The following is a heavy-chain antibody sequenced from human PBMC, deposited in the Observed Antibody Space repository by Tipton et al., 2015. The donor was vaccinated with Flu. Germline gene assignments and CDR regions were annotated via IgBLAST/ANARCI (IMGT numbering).Heavy chain of an antibody. Sequence: QMQLVQSGAEVKKPGASVKVSCKASGYTFTNYGINWVRQAPGQGLEWMGWISIYNGDTTYAQNLQGRVTMTTDISTRTAYMELRSLRSDDTAVYFCARDLRGGTTGNVRAYYYGMDIWGQGTTVTVSS. CDR2: ISIYNGDT. J-gene: IGHJ6*02. D-gene: IGHD3-10*01. V-gene: IGHV1-18*01. CDR3: ARDLRGGTTGNVRAYYYGMDI. CDR1: GYTFTNYG.